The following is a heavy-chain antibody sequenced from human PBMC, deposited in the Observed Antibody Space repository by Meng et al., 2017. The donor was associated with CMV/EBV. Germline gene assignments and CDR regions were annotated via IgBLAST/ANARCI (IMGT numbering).Heavy chain of an antibody. D-gene: IGHD3-10*01. V-gene: IGHV3-33*06. CDR3: AKDRVDMDYYGSGSYMGIYGMDV. J-gene: IGHJ6*02. Sequence: GESLKISCAASGFTFSSYGMHWVRQAPGKELEWVAVIWYDGSNKYYADSVKGRFTISRDNSKNTLYLQMNSLRAEDTAVYYCAKDRVDMDYYGSGSYMGIYGMDVWGQGTTVTVSS. CDR2: IWYDGSNK. CDR1: GFTFSSYG.